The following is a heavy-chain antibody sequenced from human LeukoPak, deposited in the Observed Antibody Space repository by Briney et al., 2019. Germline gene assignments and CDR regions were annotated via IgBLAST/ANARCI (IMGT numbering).Heavy chain of an antibody. CDR1: GFTFSSYG. J-gene: IGHJ4*02. CDR3: ARDRIYHYFDY. D-gene: IGHD5/OR15-5a*01. V-gene: IGHV3-33*01. Sequence: GGSLRLSCAASGFTFSSYGMHWVRQAPGKGLEWVAVIWYDGSNKYYADSVKGRFTISRDNSKNTLYPQMSSLRAEDTAVYYCARDRIYHYFDYWGQGTLVTVSS. CDR2: IWYDGSNK.